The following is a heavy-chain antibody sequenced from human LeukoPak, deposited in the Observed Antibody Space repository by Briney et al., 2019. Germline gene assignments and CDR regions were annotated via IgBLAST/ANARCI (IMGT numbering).Heavy chain of an antibody. Sequence: GGSLRLSCAASGFTFSSYAMSWVRQAPGKGLEWVSAISDSGGSTYYADSVKGRFTISRGNSKNTLYLQMNSLRAEDTAVYYCAKDDRYGSGGGSFDYWGQGTLVTVSS. CDR2: ISDSGGST. CDR1: GFTFSSYA. V-gene: IGHV3-23*01. J-gene: IGHJ4*02. D-gene: IGHD6-19*01. CDR3: AKDDRYGSGGGSFDY.